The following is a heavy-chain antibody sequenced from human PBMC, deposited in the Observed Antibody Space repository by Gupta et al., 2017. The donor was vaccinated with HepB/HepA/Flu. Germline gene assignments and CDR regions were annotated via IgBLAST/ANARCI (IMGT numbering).Heavy chain of an antibody. CDR3: AKDLIGDYYDSSGHLMDV. V-gene: IGHV3-30*18. D-gene: IGHD3-22*01. CDR2: ISYDGSNK. CDR1: GFTFSSYG. J-gene: IGHJ6*02. Sequence: QVQLVESGGGVVQPGRSLRLSCAASGFTFSSYGMHWVRQAPGKGLEWVAVISYDGSNKYYADSVKVRGTISRDNSKKTLDRQMNSLRAEETVVYDCAKDLIGDYYDSSGHLMDVGGQGTTVTVSS.